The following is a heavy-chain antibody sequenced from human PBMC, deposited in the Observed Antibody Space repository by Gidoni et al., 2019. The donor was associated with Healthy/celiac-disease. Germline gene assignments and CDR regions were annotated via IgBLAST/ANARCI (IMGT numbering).Heavy chain of an antibody. V-gene: IGHV3-23*01. CDR3: AKSGLSPCDY. D-gene: IGHD5-12*01. CDR1: GFTFSSYA. J-gene: IGHJ4*02. CDR2: ISGRGGST. Sequence: EVQLLESGGVLVQPGGSLRLSCAASGFTFSSYAMGWVRQAPGKGLEWVSAISGRGGSTYYADSVKGRFTISRDNSKNTLYLQMNSLRAEDTAVYYCAKSGLSPCDYWGQGTLVTVSS.